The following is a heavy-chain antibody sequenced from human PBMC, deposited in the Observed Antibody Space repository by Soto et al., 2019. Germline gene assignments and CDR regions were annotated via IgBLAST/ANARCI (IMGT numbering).Heavy chain of an antibody. Sequence: GGSLRLSCAGSGFTFGDSYKSWIRQAPGKGLEWLSYISPGSRYPAYADSVKGRFTISRDNAKRSLYLQMMSLTAEDTAIYYCVRGGGGGLFDPWGQGTMVTVS. V-gene: IGHV3-11*06. CDR1: GFTFGDSY. CDR2: ISPGSRYP. CDR3: VRGGGGGLFDP. D-gene: IGHD2-15*01. J-gene: IGHJ5*02.